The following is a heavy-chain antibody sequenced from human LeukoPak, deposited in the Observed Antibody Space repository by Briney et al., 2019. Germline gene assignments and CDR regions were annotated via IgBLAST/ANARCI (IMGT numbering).Heavy chain of an antibody. CDR2: ISYDGSNK. CDR3: AKAAYGDYAGAFDI. CDR1: GFTFSSYA. J-gene: IGHJ3*02. D-gene: IGHD4-17*01. Sequence: GRSLRLSCAASGFTFSSYAMHWVRQAPGKGLEWVAVISYDGSNKYYADSVKGRFTTSRDNSKNTLYVQMNSLRAEDTAVYYCAKAAYGDYAGAFDIWGQGTMVIVSS. V-gene: IGHV3-30*04.